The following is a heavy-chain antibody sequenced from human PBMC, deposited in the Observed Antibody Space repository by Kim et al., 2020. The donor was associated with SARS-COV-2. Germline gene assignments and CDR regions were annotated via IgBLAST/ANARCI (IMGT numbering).Heavy chain of an antibody. CDR1: GYTFTSYD. CDR3: ARATMVQGGILWLDYYYYYRDV. J-gene: IGHJ6*03. V-gene: IGHV1-8*01. Sequence: ASVKVSCKASGYTFTSYDINWVRQATGQGLEWMGWMNPNSGNTGYAQKFQGRVTMTRNTSISTAYMELSSLRSEDTAVYYCARATMVQGGILWLDYYYYYRDVWGKGTTVTVSS. CDR2: MNPNSGNT. D-gene: IGHD3-10*01.